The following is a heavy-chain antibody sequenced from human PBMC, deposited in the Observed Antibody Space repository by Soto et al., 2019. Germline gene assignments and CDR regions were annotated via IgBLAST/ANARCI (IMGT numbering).Heavy chain of an antibody. Sequence: LRLSCLASGFIFRSYAMHWVRQAPGKGLEWVAVITYDGANGYYADSVRGRFAISRDNSKSTLFLQMNSLRPEDTAVYYCARAFSGSYPNFDYWGQGTLVTVSS. V-gene: IGHV3-30*09. D-gene: IGHD1-26*01. CDR1: GFIFRSYA. J-gene: IGHJ4*02. CDR3: ARAFSGSYPNFDY. CDR2: ITYDGANG.